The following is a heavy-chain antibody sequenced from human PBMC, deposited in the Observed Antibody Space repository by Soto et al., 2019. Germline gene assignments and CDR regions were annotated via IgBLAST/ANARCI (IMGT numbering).Heavy chain of an antibody. D-gene: IGHD3-3*01. V-gene: IGHV5-51*01. Sequence: GESLKISCKGSGYNFAGYWIAWVRQMPGKGLELMGIIYPSDSDTRYRTSFQGQVTISADKSISSAYLPWSSLRASDTAMYSCARGGVSTPTFDYWGQGTPVTVSS. CDR3: ARGGVSTPTFDY. CDR2: IYPSDSDT. CDR1: GYNFAGYW. J-gene: IGHJ4*02.